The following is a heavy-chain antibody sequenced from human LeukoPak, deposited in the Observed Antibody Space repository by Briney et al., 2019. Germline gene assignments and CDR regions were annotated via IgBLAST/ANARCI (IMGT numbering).Heavy chain of an antibody. J-gene: IGHJ4*02. CDR2: IKQDGSEK. D-gene: IGHD1-26*01. V-gene: IGHV3-7*03. CDR1: GFSFSNNW. Sequence: GGSLRLSCAASGFSFSNNWRSWVGQVQGKGREGVANIKQDGSEKYYVDSVKGRFTISRDNAKNSLYLQMNSLRAEDTAIYYCARDKILGATNFDYWGQGTLVTVSS. CDR3: ARDKILGATNFDY.